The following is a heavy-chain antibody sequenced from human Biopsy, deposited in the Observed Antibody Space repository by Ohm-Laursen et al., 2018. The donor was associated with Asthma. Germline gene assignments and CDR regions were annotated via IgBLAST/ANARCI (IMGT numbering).Heavy chain of an antibody. CDR2: IYYDGSRK. J-gene: IGHJ5*02. V-gene: IGHV3-33*08. CDR3: AREKVIESRGFQNWFDP. CDR1: GFTFGGYW. D-gene: IGHD3-16*02. Sequence: SLRLSCAASGFTFGGYWMSWVRQAPGKGLEWVAGIYYDGSRKYYTESVKGRFTISRDNSKNRLYLEMASLRAEGTAVYYCAREKVIESRGFQNWFDPWGQGTLVHVSS.